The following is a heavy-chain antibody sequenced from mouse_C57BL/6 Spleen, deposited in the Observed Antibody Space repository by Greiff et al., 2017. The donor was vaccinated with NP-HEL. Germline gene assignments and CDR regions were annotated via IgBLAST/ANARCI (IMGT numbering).Heavy chain of an antibody. D-gene: IGHD1-1*01. CDR1: GYAFSSYW. CDR3: ARYYYGSSLSYFDY. V-gene: IGHV1-80*01. Sequence: VQLQQSGAELVKPGASVKISCKASGYAFSSYWMNWVKQRPGKGLEWIGQIYPGDGDTNYNGKFKGKATLTADKSSSTAYMQLSSLTSEDSAVYFCARYYYGSSLSYFDYWGQGTTLTVSS. CDR2: IYPGDGDT. J-gene: IGHJ2*01.